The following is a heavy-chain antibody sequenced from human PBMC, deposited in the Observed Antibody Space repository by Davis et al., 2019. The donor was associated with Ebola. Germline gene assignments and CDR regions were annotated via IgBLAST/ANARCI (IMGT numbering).Heavy chain of an antibody. CDR3: ARRSSQALD. J-gene: IGHJ4*02. D-gene: IGHD6-6*01. V-gene: IGHV3-7*01. CDR1: GFTFSNFW. Sequence: GESLKISCAASGFTFSNFWMSWVRQAPGKGLEWVANIKQDGSEKYYVNSVKGRFIISRDNAKNSLYLQMNSLRAEDTAVYYCARRSSQALDWGQGTLVTVSS. CDR2: IKQDGSEK.